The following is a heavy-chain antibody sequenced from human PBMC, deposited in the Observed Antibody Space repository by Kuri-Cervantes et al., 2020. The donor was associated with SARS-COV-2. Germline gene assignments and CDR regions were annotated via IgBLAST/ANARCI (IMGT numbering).Heavy chain of an antibody. D-gene: IGHD4-17*01. Sequence: KVSCKASGHTLTNYWIGWVRQMPGKGLEWVGIIYPGDSDTRYSPSFQGQATISADKSITTAYLQWSSLKASDTAIYYCASRGTTVPAGNYWGQGTLVTVSS. CDR1: GHTLTNYW. V-gene: IGHV5-51*01. CDR3: ASRGTTVPAGNY. CDR2: IYPGDSDT. J-gene: IGHJ4*02.